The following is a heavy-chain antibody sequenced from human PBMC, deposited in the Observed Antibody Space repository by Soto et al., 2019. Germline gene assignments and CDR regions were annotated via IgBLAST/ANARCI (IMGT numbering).Heavy chain of an antibody. Sequence: SETLSLTCSVSGGSISGSYWSWIRQSPGKGLEWLGYVYYTGSTNYSPSLRSRVSISVDTSKNEFSLRLSSVTAADTAVYFCARSVAVPGAHIGYWGQGTQVTGSS. V-gene: IGHV4-59*01. CDR2: VYYTGST. CDR3: ARSVAVPGAHIGY. CDR1: GGSISGSY. D-gene: IGHD6-19*01. J-gene: IGHJ4*02.